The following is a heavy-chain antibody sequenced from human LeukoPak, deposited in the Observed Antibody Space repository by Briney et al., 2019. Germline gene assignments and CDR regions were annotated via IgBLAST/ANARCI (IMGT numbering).Heavy chain of an antibody. V-gene: IGHV1-69*05. Sequence: SVKVSCKASGGTFSSYAISWVRQAPGQGLEWMGGIIPIFDTTNYAQKFQGRVTITTVESTSTAYMELSSLRSEDTAVYYCARDSISDSGDFCWGQGTLVTVSS. CDR2: IIPIFDTT. CDR3: ARDSISDSGDFC. D-gene: IGHD2-21*01. J-gene: IGHJ4*02. CDR1: GGTFSSYA.